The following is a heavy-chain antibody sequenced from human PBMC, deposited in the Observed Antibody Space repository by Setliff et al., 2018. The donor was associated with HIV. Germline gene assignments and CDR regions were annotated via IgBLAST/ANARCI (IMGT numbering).Heavy chain of an antibody. CDR3: ARAYYYDSSGLAPYYYYGMDV. CDR2: IIPILGIA. V-gene: IGHV1-69*10. Sequence: SVKVSCKASGGTFSSYAISWVRQAPGQGLEWMGGIIPILGIANYAQKFQGSVTITADKSTSTAYMELSSLRSEDTAVYYCARAYYYDSSGLAPYYYYGMDVWGQGTTVTVS. J-gene: IGHJ6*02. CDR1: GGTFSSYA. D-gene: IGHD3-22*01.